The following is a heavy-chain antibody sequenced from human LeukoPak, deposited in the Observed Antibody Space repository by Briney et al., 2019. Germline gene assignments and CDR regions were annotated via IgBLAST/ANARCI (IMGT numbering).Heavy chain of an antibody. CDR1: GYTFGSYW. V-gene: IGHV5-51*01. Sequence: GESLKISCKGSGYTFGSYWIGWVRQMPGKGLEWLGIIYPGDSDTRYSPSFQGQVTISAGKSISTAYLQWSSLKASDTAMYYCARAMMTGPQDAFDMWGQGTMVTVSS. D-gene: IGHD3-9*01. CDR2: IYPGDSDT. CDR3: ARAMMTGPQDAFDM. J-gene: IGHJ3*02.